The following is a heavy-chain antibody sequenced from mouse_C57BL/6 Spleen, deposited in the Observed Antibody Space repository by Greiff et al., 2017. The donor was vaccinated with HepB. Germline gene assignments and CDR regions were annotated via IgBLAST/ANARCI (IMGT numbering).Heavy chain of an antibody. V-gene: IGHV1-55*01. CDR1: GYTFTSYW. J-gene: IGHJ2*01. Sequence: VQLQQPGAELVKPGASVKMSCKASGYTFTSYWITWVKQRPGQGLEWIGDIYPGSGSTNYNEKFKSKATLTVDTSSSTAYMQLSSLTSEDSAVYYCARILDYYGSSGYWGQGTTLTVSS. D-gene: IGHD1-1*01. CDR2: IYPGSGST. CDR3: ARILDYYGSSGY.